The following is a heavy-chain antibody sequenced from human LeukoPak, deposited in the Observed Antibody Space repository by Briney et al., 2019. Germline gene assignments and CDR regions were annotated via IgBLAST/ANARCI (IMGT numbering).Heavy chain of an antibody. CDR2: IYHSGST. J-gene: IGHJ4*02. Sequence: SETLSLTCTVSGYSIGSAYYWGWIRQPPGKGLEWIGHIYHSGSTSYNPSLKSRVTISLDTSKSQFSLKLSSLTAADTAVYYCARIFMATALDYWGQGTLVTVSS. CDR3: ARIFMATALDY. V-gene: IGHV4-38-2*02. D-gene: IGHD5-12*01. CDR1: GYSIGSAYY.